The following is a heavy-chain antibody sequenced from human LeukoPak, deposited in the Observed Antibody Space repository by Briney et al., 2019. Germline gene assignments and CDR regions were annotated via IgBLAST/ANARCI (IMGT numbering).Heavy chain of an antibody. CDR1: GGSISSYY. Sequence: PSETLSLTCTASGGSISSYYWSWIRQPPGKGLEWIGYIYYSGSTNYNPSLKSRVTISVDTSKNQFSLQLSSVTAADTAVYYCARHGLWFGESASYWYFDLWGRGTLVTVSS. J-gene: IGHJ2*01. CDR3: ARHGLWFGESASYWYFDL. CDR2: IYYSGST. D-gene: IGHD3-10*01. V-gene: IGHV4-59*08.